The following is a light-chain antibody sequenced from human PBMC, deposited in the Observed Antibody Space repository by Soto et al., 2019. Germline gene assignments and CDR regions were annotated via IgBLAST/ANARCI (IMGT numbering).Light chain of an antibody. Sequence: QSVLTQSPSASASLGASVKLTCTLRSGHSSYAIAWHQQQPEKGPRYLMKLNSDGSHSKGDGIPDRFSGSSSRAERYLTISSLQSEDEADYYCQTWGTGIHVVFGGGTKLTVL. J-gene: IGLJ2*01. CDR1: SGHSSYA. CDR2: LNSDGSH. V-gene: IGLV4-69*01. CDR3: QTWGTGIHVV.